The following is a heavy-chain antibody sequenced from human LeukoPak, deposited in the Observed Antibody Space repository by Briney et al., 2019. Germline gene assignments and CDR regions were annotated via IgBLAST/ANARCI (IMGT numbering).Heavy chain of an antibody. CDR2: ISSSGSTI. J-gene: IGHJ3*02. V-gene: IGHV3-48*03. D-gene: IGHD2-21*02. CDR3: ARDSPYCGGDCYAFDI. CDR1: GFTFSSYE. Sequence: GGSLRHSCAASGFTFSSYEMNWVRQAPGKGLEWVSYISSSGSTIYYVDSVKGRFTISRDNAKNSLYLQMNSLRAEDTAVYYCARDSPYCGGDCYAFDIWGQGTMVTVSS.